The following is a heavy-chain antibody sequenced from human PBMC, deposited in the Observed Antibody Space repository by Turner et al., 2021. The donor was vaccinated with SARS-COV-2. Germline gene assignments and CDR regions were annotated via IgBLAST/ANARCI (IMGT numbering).Heavy chain of an antibody. CDR2: IYYSGST. D-gene: IGHD3-3*01. CDR3: ARRRFMSGYSFDY. Sequence: QLQLQESGPGQVKPSETLSLTCTVSGGSISSSSYYWGWIRQPPGKGLEWIGSIYYSGSTYYIPSLKSRVTISVDTSKNQFSLKLSSVTAADTAVYYCARRRFMSGYSFDYWGQGTLVTVSS. J-gene: IGHJ4*02. V-gene: IGHV4-39*01. CDR1: GGSISSSSYY.